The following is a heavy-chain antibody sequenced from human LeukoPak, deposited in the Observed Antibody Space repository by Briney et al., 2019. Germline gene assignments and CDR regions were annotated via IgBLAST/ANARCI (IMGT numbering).Heavy chain of an antibody. D-gene: IGHD3-9*01. V-gene: IGHV3-7*03. CDR3: ARERYFDWLLSSCAFDI. Sequence: GGSLILSCAASGFTSSSYWLSWVRQAPGKGLEWVANIKQDGSEKYYVDSVKGRFTISRDNAKNSLYLQMNSLRAEDTAVYYCARERYFDWLLSSCAFDIWGQGTMVTVSS. CDR1: GFTSSSYW. CDR2: IKQDGSEK. J-gene: IGHJ3*02.